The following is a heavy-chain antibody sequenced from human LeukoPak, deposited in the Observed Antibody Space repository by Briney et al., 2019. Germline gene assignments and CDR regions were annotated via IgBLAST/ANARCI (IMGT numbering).Heavy chain of an antibody. CDR1: GFTFRSYA. Sequence: PGGSLRLSCAASGFTFRSYAMSWVRQAPGKGLEWVSAISGSGGSTYYADSVKGRFTISRDNSKNTLYLQMNSLRAEDTAVYYCAKAIVVVPAAIYPMCPIDYWGQGTLVTVSS. CDR3: AKAIVVVPAAIYPMCPIDY. V-gene: IGHV3-23*01. D-gene: IGHD2-2*01. J-gene: IGHJ4*02. CDR2: ISGSGGST.